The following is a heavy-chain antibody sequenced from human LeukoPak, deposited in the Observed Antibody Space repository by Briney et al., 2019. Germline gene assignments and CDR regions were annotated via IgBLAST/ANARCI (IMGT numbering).Heavy chain of an antibody. J-gene: IGHJ3*02. D-gene: IGHD4-17*01. V-gene: IGHV1-24*01. CDR3: ATDYGDQLLRLRSDAFDI. Sequence: GASVKVSCKISGYTLTELSMHWGRQAPGKGLEWMGGFDPEDGETIYAQKFQGRVTMTEDTSTDTAYMELSSLRSEDTAVYYCATDYGDQLLRLRSDAFDIWGQGTMVTVSS. CDR1: GYTLTELS. CDR2: FDPEDGET.